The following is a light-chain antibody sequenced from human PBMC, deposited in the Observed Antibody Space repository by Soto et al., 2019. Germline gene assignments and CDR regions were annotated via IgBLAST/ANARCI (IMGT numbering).Light chain of an antibody. CDR1: QSVRNN. CDR2: GAS. J-gene: IGKJ5*01. CDR3: QQYNNWPPIT. V-gene: IGKV3-15*01. Sequence: EIVMTQSPVTLSVSPGDTVTLSCRASQSVRNNLAWYQQKPGQAPRLLIYGASTRATGIPARFSGSGSGTDFTLTISSLQSEDFALYYCQQYNNWPPITFGQGTRLEIK.